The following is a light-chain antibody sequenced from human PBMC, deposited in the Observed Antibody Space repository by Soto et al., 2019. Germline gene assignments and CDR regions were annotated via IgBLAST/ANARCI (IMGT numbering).Light chain of an antibody. CDR2: EVS. CDR3: CSYAGSRTNV. Sequence: QSALTQPASVSGSPGQSITISCTGTSSDVGGHNYVSWYQQHPGKAPKLIIYEVSIRPSGVSNRFSGSKSGNTASLTISGLQAEDEANYYCCSYAGSRTNVFGTGTKVT. V-gene: IGLV2-23*02. CDR1: SSDVGGHNY. J-gene: IGLJ1*01.